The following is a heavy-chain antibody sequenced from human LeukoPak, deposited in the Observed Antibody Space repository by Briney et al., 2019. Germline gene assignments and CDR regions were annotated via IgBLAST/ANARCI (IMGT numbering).Heavy chain of an antibody. J-gene: IGHJ3*02. Sequence: GGSLRLFCAASGLTCSTYDMYWVRQATGKGLEWVAVIWYDGTNKYYADSVKGRFTISRDNSKNTLYLQMNSLRADDTAVYYCARGLAVAGTGDAFDSWGQGTMVTVCS. D-gene: IGHD6-19*01. CDR3: ARGLAVAGTGDAFDS. CDR2: IWYDGTNK. V-gene: IGHV3-33*01. CDR1: GLTCSTYD.